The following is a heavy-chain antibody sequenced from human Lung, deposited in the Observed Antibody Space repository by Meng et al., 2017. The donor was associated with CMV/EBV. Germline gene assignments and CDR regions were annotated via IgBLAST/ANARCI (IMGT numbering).Heavy chain of an antibody. CDR1: GFTFSSYS. V-gene: IGHV3-23*01. J-gene: IGHJ4*02. CDR3: VKGWQQLGDS. CDR2: NSGSSTVT. D-gene: IGHD4-23*01. Sequence: GGSLRLSCAASGFTFSSYSMSWIRQAPGKGLQWVSSNSGSSTVTYYADSVKGRFTISIDNSNNTLHLQMNSLRAEDTAVYYCVKGWQQLGDSWGQGTLVTVSS.